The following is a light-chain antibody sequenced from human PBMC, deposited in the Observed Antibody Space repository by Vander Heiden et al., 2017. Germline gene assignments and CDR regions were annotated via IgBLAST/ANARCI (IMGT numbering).Light chain of an antibody. J-gene: IGLJ2*01. V-gene: IGLV3-19*01. CDR1: SLRAYH. CDR3: NSRDSSGHHPAV. Sequence: SSELTQDPAVSVALGQTVRITCQGDSLRAYHASWYQQRPRQAPALVLYGKNNRPSGIPDRFSGSSSGNTASLIITGAQAEDEGHYYCNSRDSSGHHPAVFGGGTKLTVL. CDR2: GKN.